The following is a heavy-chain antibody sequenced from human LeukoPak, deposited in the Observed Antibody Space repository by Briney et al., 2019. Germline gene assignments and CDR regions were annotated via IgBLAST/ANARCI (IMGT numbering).Heavy chain of an antibody. V-gene: IGHV4-30-4*01. CDR3: ARGDIVAAYFY. CDR2: IYYSGST. CDR1: GGSISSYY. J-gene: IGHJ4*02. Sequence: SETLSLTCTVSGGSISSYYWRWIRQPPGKGLELIGYIYYSGSTYYNPSLKSRVTISVDTSKNQFSLKLNSVTAADTAVYYCARGDIVAAYFYWGQGTLVTVSS. D-gene: IGHD5-12*01.